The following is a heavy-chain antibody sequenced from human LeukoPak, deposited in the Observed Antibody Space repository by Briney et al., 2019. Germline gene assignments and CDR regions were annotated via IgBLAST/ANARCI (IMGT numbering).Heavy chain of an antibody. CDR1: GFIFSNFG. D-gene: IGHD3-22*01. Sequence: GSLRLSCAASGFIFSNFGMGWVRQAPGRGLEWISTISNTADNTHYADSVKGRFTISRDNSKNTLYLQMNSLRAEDTAVYHCARGEYYHESSGYPNYWGQGTLVTVSS. J-gene: IGHJ4*02. CDR3: ARGEYYHESSGYPNY. V-gene: IGHV3-23*01. CDR2: ISNTADNT.